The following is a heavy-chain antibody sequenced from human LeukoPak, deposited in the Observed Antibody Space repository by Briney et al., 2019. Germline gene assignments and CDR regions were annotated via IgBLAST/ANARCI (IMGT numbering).Heavy chain of an antibody. J-gene: IGHJ4*02. CDR3: AREASCSSTTCYFDY. Sequence: GGSLRLSCAASGFNFSDFYMNWIRQAPGKGLEWLSSISLSGSTITYAASVKGRVTVSRDNAKSSVFLQMHSLRADDTAVYYCAREASCSSTTCYFDYWGQGTLVTVSS. D-gene: IGHD2-2*01. CDR2: ISLSGSTI. CDR1: GFNFSDFY. V-gene: IGHV3-11*01.